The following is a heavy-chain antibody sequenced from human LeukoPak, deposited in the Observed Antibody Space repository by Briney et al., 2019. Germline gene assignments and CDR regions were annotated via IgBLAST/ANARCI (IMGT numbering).Heavy chain of an antibody. D-gene: IGHD4-17*01. V-gene: IGHV3-74*01. CDR3: AKDLGDYGDYVYYYYGMDV. Sequence: PGGSLRLSCAASGFTFSSYWMHWVRQAPGKGLVWVSRINTDGSSTSYADSVKGRFTISRDNAKNTLYLQMNSLRAEDTAVYYCAKDLGDYGDYVYYYYGMDVWGQGTTVTVSS. CDR1: GFTFSSYW. CDR2: INTDGSST. J-gene: IGHJ6*02.